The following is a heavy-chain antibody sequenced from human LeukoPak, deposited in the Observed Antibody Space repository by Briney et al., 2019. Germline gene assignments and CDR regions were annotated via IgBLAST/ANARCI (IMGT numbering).Heavy chain of an antibody. CDR1: GYTFTSYG. V-gene: IGHV1-2*02. Sequence: GASVKVSCKASGYTFTSYGISWVRQAPGQGLEWMGWINPNSGGTNYAQKFQGRVTMTRDTSISTAYMELSRLRSDDTAVYYCARGGARGSYYFDYWGQGTLVTVSS. J-gene: IGHJ4*02. CDR3: ARGGARGSYYFDY. CDR2: INPNSGGT. D-gene: IGHD1-26*01.